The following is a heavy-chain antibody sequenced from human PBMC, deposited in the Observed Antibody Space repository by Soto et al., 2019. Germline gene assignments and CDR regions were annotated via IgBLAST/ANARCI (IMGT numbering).Heavy chain of an antibody. V-gene: IGHV4-59*01. CDR3: ARTESSSWSFFYYGMDV. J-gene: IGHJ6*02. CDR2: VYYSDGT. Sequence: SGTLSLTWAVTGCSIGSYYWSWIRQSPGRGLEWIGCVYYSDGTNYNPSLKGRATMSMDKSNNQFSLRLRTVTAADTAVYYCARTESSSWSFFYYGMDVWGQGTTVTVSS. CDR1: GCSIGSYY. D-gene: IGHD6-13*01.